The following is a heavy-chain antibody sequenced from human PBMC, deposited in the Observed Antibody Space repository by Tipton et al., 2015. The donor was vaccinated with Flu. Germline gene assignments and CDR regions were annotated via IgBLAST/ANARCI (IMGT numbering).Heavy chain of an antibody. CDR2: IKQDGSTK. CDR1: GFTFSNYW. Sequence: QLVQSGGGLVQPGGSLRLSCAASGFTFSNYWMAWVRQAPGKGLEWLANIKQDGSTKYYVDSVKGRFTISRDNAKNSLFLQMDSLRAEDTAFYYCTRLGLPDFWGHGTLVTVSS. CDR3: TRLGLPDF. V-gene: IGHV3-7*01. D-gene: IGHD3-16*01. J-gene: IGHJ4*01.